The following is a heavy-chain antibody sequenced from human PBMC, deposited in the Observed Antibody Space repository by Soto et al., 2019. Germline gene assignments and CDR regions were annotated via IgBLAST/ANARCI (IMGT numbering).Heavy chain of an antibody. Sequence: GSLRPSGSASGFTFSNAWMSWVRQAPGKGLEWVGLIKRETDGVTTDYAAPVKGRFTISRDDSKNTLYLQMNGLKTEDTAVYYCTTATYDFWSGYFTNPFKDARGSFDYWGQGTLVTVYS. CDR3: TTATYDFWSGYFTNPFKDARGSFDY. D-gene: IGHD3-3*01. V-gene: IGHV3-15*01. CDR2: IKRETDGVTT. J-gene: IGHJ4*02. CDR1: GFTFSNAW.